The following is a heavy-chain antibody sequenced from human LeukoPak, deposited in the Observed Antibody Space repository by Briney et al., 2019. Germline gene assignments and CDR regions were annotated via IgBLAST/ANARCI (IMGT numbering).Heavy chain of an antibody. CDR1: GFTFSTYE. Sequence: GGSLRLSCAASGFTFSTYEMNWVRQAPGEGLEWVSYISSSGSTIYYADSVKGRFTISRDNAKNSLYLQMNSLRAEDTALYYCAKDMDIAAAGKRGAFDYWGQGTLVIVSS. CDR2: ISSSGSTI. D-gene: IGHD6-13*01. J-gene: IGHJ4*02. CDR3: AKDMDIAAAGKRGAFDY. V-gene: IGHV3-48*03.